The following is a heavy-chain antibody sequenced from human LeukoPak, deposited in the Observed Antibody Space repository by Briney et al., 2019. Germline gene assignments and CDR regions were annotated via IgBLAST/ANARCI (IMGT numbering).Heavy chain of an antibody. J-gene: IGHJ4*02. Sequence: ASVTVSCKASGYTFTSYYIHWVRQAPGQGLEWMGLINPVGGSTSYAQKLQGRVSMTRDTSTNTVYMELSGLRSEDTAVYYCARVYSSSSPTDYWGQGTLVAVSS. V-gene: IGHV1-46*04. CDR3: ARVYSSSSPTDY. CDR1: GYTFTSYY. D-gene: IGHD6-6*01. CDR2: INPVGGST.